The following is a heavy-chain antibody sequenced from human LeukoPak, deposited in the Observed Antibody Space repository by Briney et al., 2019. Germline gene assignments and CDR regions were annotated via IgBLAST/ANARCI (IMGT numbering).Heavy chain of an antibody. D-gene: IGHD3-22*01. Sequence: AASVKVSCKASGYTFSSYGINWVRQAPGQGLEWMGWISAYNGNTKYAQKFQGRVTMTRDTSTSTIYMELSSLRSEDTAVYYCARDIQVDSRASGYWGQGTLVTVSS. CDR3: ARDIQVDSRASGY. V-gene: IGHV1-18*01. CDR1: GYTFSSYG. J-gene: IGHJ4*02. CDR2: ISAYNGNT.